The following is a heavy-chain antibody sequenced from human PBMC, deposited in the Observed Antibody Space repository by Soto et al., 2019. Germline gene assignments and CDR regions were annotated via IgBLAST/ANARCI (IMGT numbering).Heavy chain of an antibody. D-gene: IGHD6-13*01. Sequence: GGSLRLSXAAAGFAFSTYAMTWVRQAPGKGLEWVSVISGSGGSSYYAAPVKGRFTISRDNSKNTLFLQMNGLRAEDTAVYYCAKVTKRAAAGRYEYYKYGMDVWGQGTTVTVSS. CDR1: GFAFSTYA. CDR2: ISGSGGSS. CDR3: AKVTKRAAAGRYEYYKYGMDV. J-gene: IGHJ6*02. V-gene: IGHV3-23*01.